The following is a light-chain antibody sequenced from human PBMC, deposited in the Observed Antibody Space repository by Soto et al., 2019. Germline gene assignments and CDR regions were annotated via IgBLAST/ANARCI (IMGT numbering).Light chain of an antibody. CDR3: QQYNSYS. V-gene: IGKV1-16*01. CDR1: QSISFY. J-gene: IGKJ1*01. Sequence: DIQMTQSPSSLSASVGDRVSITCRASQSISFYLNWYQQKPGKAHKVLIYAASNLQSGVPSRFSGSGSGTEFTLTISSLQPDDFATYYCQQYNSYSFGQGTKVDIK. CDR2: AAS.